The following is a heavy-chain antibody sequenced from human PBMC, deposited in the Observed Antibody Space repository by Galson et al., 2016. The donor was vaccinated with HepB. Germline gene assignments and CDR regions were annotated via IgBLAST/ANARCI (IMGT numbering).Heavy chain of an antibody. CDR2: ISWNSGSV. CDR3: AKDIQAGYSNGWFDM. CDR1: EFNFDDFG. V-gene: IGHV3-9*03. D-gene: IGHD5-18*01. J-gene: IGHJ5*02. Sequence: SLRLSCAASEFNFDDFGMHWVRQAPGEGLEWVSGISWNSGSVGYADSVKGRFTISRDNAKSSLYLQMNGLRAEDMAFYYCAKDIQAGYSNGWFDMWGQGTLVTVSS.